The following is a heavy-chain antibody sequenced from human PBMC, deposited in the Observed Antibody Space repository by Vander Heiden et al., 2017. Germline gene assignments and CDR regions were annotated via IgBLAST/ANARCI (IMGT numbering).Heavy chain of an antibody. V-gene: IGHV3-23*01. CDR2: ISGSGDRT. Sequence: HLLESGGGLLQLGGFLRLSCAVSGFPFSGDAMAWVRQAPGKGLEWVSLISGSGDRTYYADSLKGRFSISRDNSKNSLYLQMDSLGADDTAVYYCAKIISLGGALDYWGQGTPVTVSS. J-gene: IGHJ4*02. CDR3: AKIISLGGALDY. CDR1: GFPFSGDA. D-gene: IGHD3-9*01.